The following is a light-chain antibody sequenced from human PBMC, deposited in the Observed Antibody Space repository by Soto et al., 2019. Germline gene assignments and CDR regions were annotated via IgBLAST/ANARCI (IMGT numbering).Light chain of an antibody. CDR1: QSVSTS. CDR2: AAS. V-gene: IGKV3-11*01. J-gene: IGKJ1*01. CDR3: QQRSNWPWT. Sequence: EIVLNQSPATLSLSPGEIATISCRASQSVSTSSGWYQQKPGQAPRRLIYAASNRGTGIPARFSGSGSGTDFTLTVSRLEPADFAVYYCQQRSNWPWTFGQGAKVDIK.